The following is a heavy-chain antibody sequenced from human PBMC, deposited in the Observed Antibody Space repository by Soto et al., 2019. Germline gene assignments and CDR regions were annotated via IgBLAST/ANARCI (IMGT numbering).Heavy chain of an antibody. CDR1: GFTFSSYG. V-gene: IGHV3-33*01. Sequence: GGSLRLSCAASGFTFSSYGMHWVRQAPGKGLEWVAVIWYDGSNKYYADSVKGRFTISRDNSENTLYLQMNSLRAEDTAVYYCARDLEGANWFDPWGQGTLVTVSS. J-gene: IGHJ5*02. D-gene: IGHD3-3*01. CDR3: ARDLEGANWFDP. CDR2: IWYDGSNK.